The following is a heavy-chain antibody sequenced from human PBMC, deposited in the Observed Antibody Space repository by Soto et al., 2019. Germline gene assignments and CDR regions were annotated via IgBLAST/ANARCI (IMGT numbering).Heavy chain of an antibody. CDR1: GGTFSSYT. V-gene: IGHV1-69*04. D-gene: IGHD5-12*01. Sequence: GASVKVSCKASGGTFSSYTISWVRQAPGQGLEWMGRIIPILGIANYAQKFQGRVTITADKSTSTAYMELSSLRSEDTAVYYCARDIGPTGPLYDSPNWFDPWGQGTLVTVSS. CDR3: ARDIGPTGPLYDSPNWFDP. J-gene: IGHJ5*02. CDR2: IIPILGIA.